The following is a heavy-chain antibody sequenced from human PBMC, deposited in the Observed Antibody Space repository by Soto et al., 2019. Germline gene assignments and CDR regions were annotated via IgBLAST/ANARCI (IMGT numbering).Heavy chain of an antibody. CDR1: GFAFSNYA. V-gene: IGHV3-23*01. CDR3: ARAEVTAVFGF. J-gene: IGHJ4*02. D-gene: IGHD2-21*02. Sequence: EEQLLESGGVLVVPGGSLRLSCAASGFAFSNYAMTWVRQAPGKGLEWVSSIRGNGDRTYYAESVKGRFTISRDNSKSTLFLQMNSLRADDTAVYFCARAEVTAVFGFWGQGTPVTVSS. CDR2: IRGNGDRT.